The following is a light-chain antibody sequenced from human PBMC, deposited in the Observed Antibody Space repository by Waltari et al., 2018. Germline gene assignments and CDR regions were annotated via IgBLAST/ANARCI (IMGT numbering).Light chain of an antibody. CDR2: EVR. Sequence: QPALTPPASVSGSPGPSTPISCPGTSRDGGHNNHVCWYQKHPDKVPKPIIHEVRKRPSGVSDRFSGSKSGNTASLTISGLQAEDEADYYCLSYAATVSFGFGGGTKLTVL. CDR1: SRDGGHNNH. J-gene: IGLJ2*01. CDR3: LSYAATVSFG. V-gene: IGLV2-23*02.